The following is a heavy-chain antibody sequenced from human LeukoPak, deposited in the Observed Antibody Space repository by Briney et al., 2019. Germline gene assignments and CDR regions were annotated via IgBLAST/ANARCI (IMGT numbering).Heavy chain of an antibody. CDR3: ARGEIIVARNYGMDV. V-gene: IGHV3-48*03. CDR2: ISSSGSTI. D-gene: IGHD5-12*01. Sequence: QPGGSLRLSCAASGFTFSSYEMNWVRQAPGKGLEWVSYISSSGSTIYYADSVKGRFTISRDSAKNSLYLQMNSLRAEDTAVYYCARGEIIVARNYGMDVWGQGTTVTVSS. CDR1: GFTFSSYE. J-gene: IGHJ6*02.